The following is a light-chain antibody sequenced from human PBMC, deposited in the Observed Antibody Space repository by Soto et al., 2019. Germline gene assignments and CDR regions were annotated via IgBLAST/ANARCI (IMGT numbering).Light chain of an antibody. CDR2: GAS. Sequence: EIVLTQSPGTLSLSPGERATLSCRASQSVSSSYLAWYQQKPGQAPRLLIYGASYRATGIPDRFSGRGSGTDFTLTISRLVPEDFAVYYCQQYDDSLSSFTFGQGTNLEIK. CDR1: QSVSSSY. V-gene: IGKV3-20*01. CDR3: QQYDDSLSSFT. J-gene: IGKJ2*01.